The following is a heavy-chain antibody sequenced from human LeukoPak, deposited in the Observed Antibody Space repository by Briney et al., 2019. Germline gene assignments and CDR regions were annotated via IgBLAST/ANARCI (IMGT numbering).Heavy chain of an antibody. Sequence: SVKVSCKASGGTFSSYATSWVRQAPGQGLEWMGGIIPIFSTSNYAQKFQGRVTITADESTSTAYMELSSLRSEDTAFYYCASARATAMEDNWFDPWGQGTLVTVSS. V-gene: IGHV1-69*13. CDR2: IIPIFSTS. CDR1: GGTFSSYA. J-gene: IGHJ5*02. CDR3: ASARATAMEDNWFDP. D-gene: IGHD5-18*01.